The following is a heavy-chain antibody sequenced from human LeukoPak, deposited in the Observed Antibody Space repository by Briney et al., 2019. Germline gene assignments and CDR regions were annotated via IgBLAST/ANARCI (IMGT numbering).Heavy chain of an antibody. CDR2: IYYSGST. V-gene: IGHV4-59*08. D-gene: IGHD6-13*01. J-gene: IGHJ4*02. CDR3: ARAYSSSWYYFDY. Sequence: PSETLSLTCSVSGGSISTYYWSWIRQPPGKGLGWIGDIYYSGSTNYNPSLKSRVATSVDTSNNQFSLKLSSVTAADTAVYYCARAYSSSWYYFDYWGQGILVTVSS. CDR1: GGSISTYY.